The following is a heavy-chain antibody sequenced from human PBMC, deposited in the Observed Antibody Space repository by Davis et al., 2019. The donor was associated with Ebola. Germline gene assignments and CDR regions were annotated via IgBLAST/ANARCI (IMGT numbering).Heavy chain of an antibody. V-gene: IGHV5-51*01. Sequence: GGSLRLSCKGSGYSFTSYWIGWVRQMPGKGLEWMGIIYPGDSDTRYSPSFQGQVTISADKSIRTAYLQWSSLKASDTAMYYCARLRLRDYYYYGMDVWGQGTTVTVSS. J-gene: IGHJ6*02. CDR1: GYSFTSYW. D-gene: IGHD5-12*01. CDR2: IYPGDSDT. CDR3: ARLRLRDYYYYGMDV.